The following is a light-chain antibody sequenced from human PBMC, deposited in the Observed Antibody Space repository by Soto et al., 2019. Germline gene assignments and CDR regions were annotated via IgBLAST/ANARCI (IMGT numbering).Light chain of an antibody. CDR3: SSYTPISTYV. J-gene: IGLJ1*01. V-gene: IGLV2-14*03. CDR2: DVS. Sequence: QSALTQPASVSGSPGQSITISCTGTSSDVGGYNYVSWYQQHPGKAPKLIIYDVSNRPSGVSNRFSGSKSANTASLTISGLQAEDEADYYCSSYTPISTYVFGTGTKLTVL. CDR1: SSDVGGYNY.